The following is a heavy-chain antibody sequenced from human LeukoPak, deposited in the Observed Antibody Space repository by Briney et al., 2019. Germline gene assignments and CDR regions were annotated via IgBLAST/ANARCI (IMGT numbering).Heavy chain of an antibody. CDR3: ARALASWVPDS. Sequence: GGSLRLSCAASGFIFSTYNMNCVRQAPGKGREWGSSITSSSSYIYYAESVKGRFTISTDNAKNSLYLQMNSLRAEDTAVYYCARALASWVPDSWGQGTLVTVSS. CDR2: ITSSSSYI. J-gene: IGHJ4*02. V-gene: IGHV3-21*01. D-gene: IGHD3-10*01. CDR1: GFIFSTYN.